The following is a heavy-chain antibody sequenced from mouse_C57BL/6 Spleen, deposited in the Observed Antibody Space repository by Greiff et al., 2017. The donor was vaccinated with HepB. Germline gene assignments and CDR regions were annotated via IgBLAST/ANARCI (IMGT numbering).Heavy chain of an antibody. D-gene: IGHD2-14*01. CDR1: GFSLTSYG. J-gene: IGHJ2*01. V-gene: IGHV2-2*01. CDR2: IWSGGST. CDR3: ARKGYGVPYYFDY. Sequence: VQLQQSGPGLVQPSQSLSITCTVSGFSLTSYGVHWVRQSPGKGLEWLGVIWSGGSTDYNAAFISRLSISKDNSTSQVFFKMNSLQADDTAIYYWARKGYGVPYYFDYWGQGTTLTVSS.